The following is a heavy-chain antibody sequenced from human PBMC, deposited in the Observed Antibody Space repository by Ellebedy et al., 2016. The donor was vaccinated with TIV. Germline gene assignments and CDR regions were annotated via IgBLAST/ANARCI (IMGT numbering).Heavy chain of an antibody. D-gene: IGHD3-22*01. J-gene: IGHJ4*02. CDR2: ISSGGSTI. Sequence: GGSLRLSCAASGFTFSSYNMNWVRQAPGKGLEWVSYISSGGSTIYYADSVKGRFTISRDNAKNSLYLQMNSLRAEDTAVYYCARTSPGAHGYYDSSGIGYWGQGTLVTVSS. CDR1: GFTFSSYN. V-gene: IGHV3-48*04. CDR3: ARTSPGAHGYYDSSGIGY.